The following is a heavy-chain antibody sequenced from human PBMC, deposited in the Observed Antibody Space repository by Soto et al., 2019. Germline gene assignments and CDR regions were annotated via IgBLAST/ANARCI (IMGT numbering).Heavy chain of an antibody. CDR1: GGTFSSYA. CDR2: IIPIFGTA. V-gene: IGHV1-69*12. D-gene: IGHD2-15*01. Sequence: QVQLVQSGAEVKKPGSSVKVSCKASGGTFSSYAISWVRQAPGQGLEWMGGIIPIFGTANYAQKFQGRVTITADESTSTYYREMSSVRSEDTAVYYCARESRYCSGGSCYFLPGIDYWGQGTLVTVSS. J-gene: IGHJ4*02. CDR3: ARESRYCSGGSCYFLPGIDY.